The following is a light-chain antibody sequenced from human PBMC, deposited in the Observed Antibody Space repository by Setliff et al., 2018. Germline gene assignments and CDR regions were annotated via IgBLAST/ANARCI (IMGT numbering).Light chain of an antibody. CDR2: QVT. Sequence: QSVLTQPPSASGSPGQSVTISCTGASIDIGNYNYVSWYQHHPGKAPKLIIYQVTKRPSGVPDRFSGSKSANTASLTVSGLQAADEADYYCSAYAGSNNYGVFGTGTKVTVL. CDR1: SIDIGNYNY. CDR3: SAYAGSNNYGV. J-gene: IGLJ1*01. V-gene: IGLV2-8*01.